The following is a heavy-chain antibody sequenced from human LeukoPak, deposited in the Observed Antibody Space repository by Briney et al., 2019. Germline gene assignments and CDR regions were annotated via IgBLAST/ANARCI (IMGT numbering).Heavy chain of an antibody. CDR3: ASDYRYSSDY. CDR1: GFTFSSYS. J-gene: IGHJ4*02. Sequence: GGSLRLSCAASGFTFSSYSMNWVRQAPGKGLEWVSYISSSSTIYYADSVKGRFTISRDNAKNSLYLQMNSLRAEDTAVYYCASDYRYSSDYWGQGTLVTVSS. CDR2: ISSSSTI. D-gene: IGHD6-13*01. V-gene: IGHV3-48*01.